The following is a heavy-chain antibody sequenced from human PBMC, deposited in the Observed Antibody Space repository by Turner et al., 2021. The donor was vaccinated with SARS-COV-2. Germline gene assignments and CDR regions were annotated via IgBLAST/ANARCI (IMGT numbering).Heavy chain of an antibody. CDR2: INPNSGAT. CDR3: ARGGLYYYDSSAYYGDAFDI. D-gene: IGHD3-22*01. V-gene: IGHV1-2*02. J-gene: IGHJ3*02. Sequence: QVQLVQSGAEVKKPGASVKVSCKASGYTFTGYYMHWVRQAPGQELEWMGWINPNSGATNYAQNFQGRVTMTRDTSISTAYMELSRLRSDDTAVYYCARGGLYYYDSSAYYGDAFDIWGQGTMVTVSS. CDR1: GYTFTGYY.